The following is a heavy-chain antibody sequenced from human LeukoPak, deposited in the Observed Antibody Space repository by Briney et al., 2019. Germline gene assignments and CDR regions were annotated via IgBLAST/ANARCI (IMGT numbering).Heavy chain of an antibody. CDR1: GGSFSGYY. D-gene: IGHD3-3*01. V-gene: IGHV4-34*01. J-gene: IGHJ4*02. CDR2: INHSGST. CDR3: ARGLNDSWTGEDY. Sequence: SETLSLTCAVYGGSFSGYYWSWIRQPPGKGLEWIGEINHSGSTNYNPSLKSLVTISLDTSKSQFSLKVRYVTAADTAVYYCARGLNDSWTGEDYWGQGTLVTVSS.